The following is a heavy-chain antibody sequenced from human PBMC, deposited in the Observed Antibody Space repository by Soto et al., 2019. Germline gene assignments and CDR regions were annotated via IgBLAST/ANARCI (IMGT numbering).Heavy chain of an antibody. Sequence: EVQLLESGGGLVQPGGSLRLSCAASGITISNYPMSWVRQAPGKGLDWVSGISGSGDRTYYADSAKGRFSISKDISKNSLSLQLDRLGVEDTAVYFWVKDDGGYPSTAPHWGQGTLVTVSS. V-gene: IGHV3-23*01. CDR1: GITISNYP. D-gene: IGHD3-22*01. CDR3: VKDDGGYPSTAPH. J-gene: IGHJ4*02. CDR2: ISGSGDRT.